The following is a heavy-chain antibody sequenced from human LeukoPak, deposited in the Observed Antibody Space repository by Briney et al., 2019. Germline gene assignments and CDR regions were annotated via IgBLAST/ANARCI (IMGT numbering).Heavy chain of an antibody. CDR1: GYTFTGYY. Sequence: GASVKVSCKASGYTFTGYYMHWVRQAPGQGLEWMGWINPNSGGTNYAQKFQGRVTMTRDTSISTAYMELSRPRSDDTAVYYCARDKGDTTAPYYYYYMDVWGKGTTVTVSS. CDR2: INPNSGGT. V-gene: IGHV1-2*02. D-gene: IGHD2-21*01. CDR3: ARDKGDTTAPYYYYYMDV. J-gene: IGHJ6*03.